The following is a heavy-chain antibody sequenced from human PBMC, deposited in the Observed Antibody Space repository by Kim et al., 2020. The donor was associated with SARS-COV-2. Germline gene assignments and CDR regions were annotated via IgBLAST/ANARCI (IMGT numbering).Heavy chain of an antibody. CDR3: TGRGSSSWYDY. CDR1: GGDFSRYT. CDR2: IIPMFETA. Sequence: SVKVSCKASGGDFSRYTVSWVRQAPGQGLQWMGGIIPMFETANYAQKFQGRVTITADKSTSTVYMELSSLTSDDTAVYYCTGRGSSSWYDYWGQGTLVTVSS. D-gene: IGHD6-13*01. J-gene: IGHJ4*02. V-gene: IGHV1-69*06.